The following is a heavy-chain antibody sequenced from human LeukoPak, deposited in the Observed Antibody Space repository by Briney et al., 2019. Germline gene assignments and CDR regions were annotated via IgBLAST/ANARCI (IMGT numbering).Heavy chain of an antibody. CDR1: GYSFTRHW. J-gene: IGHJ6*02. CDR3: ARLPQEGYFSGVDV. CDR2: IYPGDSDT. Sequence: GESLKISCKGSGYSFTRHWIGWVRQMPGKGLEWMGIIYPGDSDTRYNPSSQGQVTISADKSINTAYLQWSSLEASDTAMYYCARLPQEGYFSGVDVWGQGTTVIVSS. V-gene: IGHV5-51*01.